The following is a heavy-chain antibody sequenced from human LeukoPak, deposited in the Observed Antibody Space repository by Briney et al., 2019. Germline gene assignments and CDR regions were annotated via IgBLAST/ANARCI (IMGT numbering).Heavy chain of an antibody. Sequence: GGSLRLSCAASGFTFSSYAMSWVRQAPGKGLEWVSAISGSGGSTYYADSVKGRFTISRDNSKNTLYLQMNSLRAEDTAVYYCAKDLKYQLLFVGGYNWNYFSAFDIWGQGTMVTVSS. J-gene: IGHJ3*02. CDR1: GFTFSSYA. CDR2: ISGSGGST. CDR3: AKDLKYQLLFVGGYNWNYFSAFDI. D-gene: IGHD1-7*01. V-gene: IGHV3-23*01.